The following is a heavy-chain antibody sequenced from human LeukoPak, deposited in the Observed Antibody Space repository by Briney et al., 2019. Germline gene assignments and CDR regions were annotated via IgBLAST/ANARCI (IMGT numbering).Heavy chain of an antibody. Sequence: GGSLRLSCAASGFTFSSYGMNWVRQAAGKGLEWVSSISSSSSYIYYADSVKGRFTISRDNAKNSLYLQMNSLRAEDTAVYYCARESRETNYFDYWGQGTLVTVSS. V-gene: IGHV3-21*01. CDR3: ARESRETNYFDY. D-gene: IGHD1/OR15-1a*01. CDR2: ISSSSSYI. J-gene: IGHJ4*02. CDR1: GFTFSSYG.